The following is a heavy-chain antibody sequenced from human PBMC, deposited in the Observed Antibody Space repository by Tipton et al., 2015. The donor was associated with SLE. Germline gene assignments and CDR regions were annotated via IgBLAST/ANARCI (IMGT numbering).Heavy chain of an antibody. V-gene: IGHV4-61*09. CDR3: ASGGYGSGSHYLGGWFDP. CDR2: IYTSGST. D-gene: IGHD3-10*01. CDR1: GGSISSGSYY. Sequence: LRLSCTVSGGSISSGSYYWSWIRQPAGKGLEWIGHIYTSGSTNYNPSLKSRVTISVDTSKNQFSLKLSSVTAADTAVYYCASGGYGSGSHYLGGWFDPWGRGTLVTVSS. J-gene: IGHJ5*02.